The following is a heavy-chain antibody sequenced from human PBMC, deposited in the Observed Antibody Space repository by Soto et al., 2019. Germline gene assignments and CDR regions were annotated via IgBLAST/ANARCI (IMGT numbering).Heavy chain of an antibody. V-gene: IGHV3-33*01. CDR2: IWYDGSND. CDR3: GRAGVANGVDP. J-gene: IGHJ5*02. CDR1: GYMFSKYG. D-gene: IGHD3-10*01. Sequence: QVPLVESGGGVVQPGRSLRLSCEGSGYMFSKYGMNWVRQAPGKGLEWVAIIWYDGSNDFYADSVKGRFTISKGNSKNTVYLQMDSLSVDDTAIYCGGRAGVANGVDPWGQGTLVTVSS.